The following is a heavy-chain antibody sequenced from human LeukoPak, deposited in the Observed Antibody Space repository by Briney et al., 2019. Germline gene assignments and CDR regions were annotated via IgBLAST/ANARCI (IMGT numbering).Heavy chain of an antibody. CDR2: FDPEDGET. D-gene: IGHD3-22*01. CDR1: GYTLTELS. J-gene: IGHJ4*02. Sequence: ASVKVSCKVSGYTLTELSMHWVRQAPGKGLEWMGGFDPEDGETIYAQKFQGRVTMTEDTSIDTAYLELSSLRSEDTAVYYCARGQNDYDSSGHYFGYWGQGTLVTVSS. CDR3: ARGQNDYDSSGHYFGY. V-gene: IGHV1-24*01.